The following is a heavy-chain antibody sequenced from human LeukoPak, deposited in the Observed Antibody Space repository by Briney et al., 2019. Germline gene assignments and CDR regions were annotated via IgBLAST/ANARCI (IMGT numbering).Heavy chain of an antibody. CDR1: LASTSRSSYS. D-gene: IGHD3-22*01. J-gene: IGHJ4*02. Sequence: PSETLSLTCTLSLASTSRSSYSSGWIRQPPGKGLEWIGSIYYSGSTYYNPSLKSRVTISVDTSKNQFSLKLSSVTAADTAVYYCVGGGRYDSGGYDEKFDYRGQGNLVTVSS. V-gene: IGHV4-39*01. CDR2: IYYSGST. CDR3: VGGGRYDSGGYDEKFDY.